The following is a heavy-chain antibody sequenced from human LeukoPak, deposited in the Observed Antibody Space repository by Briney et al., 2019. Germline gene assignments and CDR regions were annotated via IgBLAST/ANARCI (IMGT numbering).Heavy chain of an antibody. J-gene: IGHJ6*03. Sequence: SETLSLTYTVSGGSISSGSYYWSWIRPPAGKGLEWIGRIYTSGSTNYNPSLKSRVTISVDTSKNQFSLKLSSVTAADTAVYYCARDFPSYYGDYYYYYVDVWGKGTTVTISS. D-gene: IGHD3-10*01. CDR2: IYTSGST. V-gene: IGHV4-61*02. CDR3: ARDFPSYYGDYYYYYVDV. CDR1: GGSISSGSYY.